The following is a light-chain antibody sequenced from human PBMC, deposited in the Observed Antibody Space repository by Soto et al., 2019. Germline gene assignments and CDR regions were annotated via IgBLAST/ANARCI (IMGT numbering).Light chain of an antibody. CDR3: QQYVTFPRT. J-gene: IGKJ1*01. CDR1: QSIRSW. V-gene: IGKV1-5*03. Sequence: DIQMTQSPSTLSASVGDRAPITCRASQSIRSWLAWYQQKPGKAPKLLIYKASSLESGVPSRFSGSGSGTEFTLTISSLQPDDFATYHCQQYVTFPRTVGQGTKVDI. CDR2: KAS.